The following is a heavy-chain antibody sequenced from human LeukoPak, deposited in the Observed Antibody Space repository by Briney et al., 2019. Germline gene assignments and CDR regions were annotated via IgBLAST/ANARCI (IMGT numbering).Heavy chain of an antibody. V-gene: IGHV6-1*01. CDR1: GDSVSNTRSA. CDR2: TYYRSKWYN. Sequence: TLSLTCAISGDSVSNTRSAWNWIRQSPSRGLEWLGRTYYRSKWYNDYALSVRSRITINPDTSKNQFSLHLNSVTPEDTAVYFCARVNSWTEEPDTGFDYWGQGTLVTVSS. CDR3: ARVNSWTEEPDTGFDY. J-gene: IGHJ4*02. D-gene: IGHD1-14*01.